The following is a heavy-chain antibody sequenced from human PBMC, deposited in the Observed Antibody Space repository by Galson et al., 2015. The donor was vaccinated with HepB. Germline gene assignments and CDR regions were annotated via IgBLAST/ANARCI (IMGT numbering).Heavy chain of an antibody. Sequence: SVKVSCKASGGTFSSYAISWVRQAPGQGLEWMGGIIPIFGTANYAQKFQGRVTITADESTSTAYMELSSLRSEDTAVYYCATLRSSNTAMVIGAFDIWGQGTMVTVSS. J-gene: IGHJ3*02. D-gene: IGHD5-18*01. CDR3: ATLRSSNTAMVIGAFDI. V-gene: IGHV1-69*13. CDR2: IIPIFGTA. CDR1: GGTFSSYA.